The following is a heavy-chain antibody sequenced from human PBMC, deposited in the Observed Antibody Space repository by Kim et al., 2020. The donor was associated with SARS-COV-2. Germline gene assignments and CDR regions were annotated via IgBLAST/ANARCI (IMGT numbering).Heavy chain of an antibody. Sequence: YYPDSVTGRFTISRDNSKNTVFLQMNTLRAEDTAVYYCAKDLYSNSNWFDSWGQGTLVTVSS. J-gene: IGHJ5*01. CDR3: AKDLYSNSNWFDS. V-gene: IGHV3-23*01. D-gene: IGHD4-4*01.